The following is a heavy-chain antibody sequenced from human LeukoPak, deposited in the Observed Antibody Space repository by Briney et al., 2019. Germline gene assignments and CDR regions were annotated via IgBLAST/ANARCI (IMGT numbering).Heavy chain of an antibody. J-gene: IGHJ5*02. CDR3: ARDHPPSPPRWGSVRYINWFDP. D-gene: IGHD3-10*01. Sequence: PGGSLRLSCAASGFTFSDYYMSWIRQAPGKGLEWVSYISSSGSTIYYADSMKGRFTISRDNAKNSLYLQMNSLIAEHTAVYYCARDHPPSPPRWGSVRYINWFDPWGQGTLVTVSS. CDR1: GFTFSDYY. V-gene: IGHV3-11*01. CDR2: ISSSGSTI.